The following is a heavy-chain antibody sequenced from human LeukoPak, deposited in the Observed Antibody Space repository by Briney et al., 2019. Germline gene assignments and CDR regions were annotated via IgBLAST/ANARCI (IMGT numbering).Heavy chain of an antibody. CDR3: AKAARGAVAGYY. V-gene: IGHV3-30*02. CDR2: IRYDGSNK. J-gene: IGHJ4*02. Sequence: GGSLRLSCAASGFTFSSYGMHWVRQAPGKGLEWVAFIRYDGSNKYYADSVKGRFTISRDNSKNTLYLKMNSLRAEDTAVYYCAKAARGAVAGYYWGQGTLVTVSS. CDR1: GFTFSSYG. D-gene: IGHD6-19*01.